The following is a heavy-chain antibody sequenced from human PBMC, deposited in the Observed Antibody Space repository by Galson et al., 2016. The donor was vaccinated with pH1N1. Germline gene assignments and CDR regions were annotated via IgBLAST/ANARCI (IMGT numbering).Heavy chain of an antibody. V-gene: IGHV4-34*01. CDR2: IHPGGST. CDR3: ARRKPNFDPHVIDF. D-gene: IGHD3-9*01. CDR1: GGSLNGTY. Sequence: ETLSLTCAVYGGSLNGTYWSWIRQSPGKGLEWIGEIHPGGSTNYNPSLKSRVTLFADTSRNQFSLNLSSLTAADTALYFCARRKPNFDPHVIDFWGQGALVSVSS. J-gene: IGHJ4*02.